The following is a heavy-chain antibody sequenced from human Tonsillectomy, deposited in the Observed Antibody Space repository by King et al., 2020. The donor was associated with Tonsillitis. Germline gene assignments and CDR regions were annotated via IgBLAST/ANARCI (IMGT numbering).Heavy chain of an antibody. J-gene: IGHJ4*02. Sequence: VQLVESGGGLVQPGGSLRLSCAASGFTFNTYWMSWVRQAPGKGLEWVAHIKQDGSEKYYVDSVKARFTISRDNAKNSLYLQMNSLRLDDTAVYYCASGGWHDYWGQGTLVTVSS. D-gene: IGHD6-19*01. V-gene: IGHV3-7*03. CDR3: ASGGWHDY. CDR2: IKQDGSEK. CDR1: GFTFNTYW.